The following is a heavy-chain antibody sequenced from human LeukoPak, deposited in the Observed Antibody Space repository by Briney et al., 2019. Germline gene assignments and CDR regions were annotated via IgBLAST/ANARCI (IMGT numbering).Heavy chain of an antibody. J-gene: IGHJ6*03. CDR2: ISYDGSNK. V-gene: IGHV3-30*04. D-gene: IGHD3-10*01. Sequence: GGSLRLSCAASGFSVSSYAMHWVRQAQGKGLEWVAVISYDGSNKYYGDSVKGRFTISRDNSKNTLYLQMNSLGAEDTAVYHCARDAKGFGELLILYYMDVWGKGTTVTVSS. CDR3: ARDAKGFGELLILYYMDV. CDR1: GFSVSSYA.